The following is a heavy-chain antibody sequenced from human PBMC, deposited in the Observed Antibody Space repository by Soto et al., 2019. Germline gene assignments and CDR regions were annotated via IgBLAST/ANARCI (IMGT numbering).Heavy chain of an antibody. J-gene: IGHJ6*02. V-gene: IGHV4-4*07. CDR3: ARVPVSVAATEDYYGLDV. D-gene: IGHD2-15*01. CDR2: INTDGLS. CDR1: GVSITSYY. Sequence: QVQLEESGPGLVRPSETLSLTCSVSGVSITSYYWSWIRQCAGGGLAWMGRINTDGLSTYSPSFKSRLNVSLDTSKNQVSLRLISVSAADTAVYFCARVPVSVAATEDYYGLDVWGQGTTVTVSS.